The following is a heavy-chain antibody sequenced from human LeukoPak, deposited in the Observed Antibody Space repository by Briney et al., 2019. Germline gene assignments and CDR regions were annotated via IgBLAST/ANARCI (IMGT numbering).Heavy chain of an antibody. V-gene: IGHV1-18*01. CDR1: GYTFTSYG. J-gene: IGHJ4*02. CDR3: ARNHSGTSFDY. Sequence: ASVKVSCKASGYTFTSYGISWVRQAPGHGLEWMGWISAYNDNTNYAQKLQGRVTMTTYTSTSTAYMELRSLRSDDTAVYYCARNHSGTSFDYWGQGTLVTVSS. CDR2: ISAYNDNT. D-gene: IGHD1-26*01.